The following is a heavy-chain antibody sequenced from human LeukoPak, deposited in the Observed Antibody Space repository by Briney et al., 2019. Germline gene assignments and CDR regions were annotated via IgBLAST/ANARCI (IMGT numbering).Heavy chain of an antibody. Sequence: ASVQVTCMATRYTFTSYYLHWVRQPPGQGLEWMGIINPSGGSTSYAQKFQGRVTMTRDMYTSTVYIELSSLRSEDTAVSYCARAFYSYRSGWHNGFFPWGQGTLVTVSS. CDR3: ARAFYSYRSGWHNGFFP. D-gene: IGHD6-19*01. CDR1: RYTFTSYY. CDR2: INPSGGST. J-gene: IGHJ5*02. V-gene: IGHV1-46*01.